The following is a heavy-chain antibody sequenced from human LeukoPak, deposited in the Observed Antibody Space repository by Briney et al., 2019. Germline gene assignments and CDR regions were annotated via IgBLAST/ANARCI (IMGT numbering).Heavy chain of an antibody. V-gene: IGHV3-74*01. CDR1: GFTFSSYW. Sequence: GGSLRLSCAASGFTFSSYWMHWVRQAPEKGLVWVSRINSDGSSTSYADSVKGRFTISRDNAKNTLYLQMNSLRAEDTAVYYCARVPLYSSSWNLGYWGQGTLVTVSS. D-gene: IGHD6-13*01. CDR2: INSDGSST. CDR3: ARVPLYSSSWNLGY. J-gene: IGHJ4*02.